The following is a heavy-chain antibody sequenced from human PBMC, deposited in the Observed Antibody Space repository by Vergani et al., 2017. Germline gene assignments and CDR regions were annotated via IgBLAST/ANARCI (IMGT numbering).Heavy chain of an antibody. CDR3: ATDPQNWGFDY. J-gene: IGHJ4*02. CDR2: IYPGDSDV. Sequence: VHLVQSGAEVKKAGESLRISCKTSGYSFPRLWIGWVRQLPGKGLDWIGYIYPGDSDVSYTPSFQDHITISADSSISTAYLQWRSLKSSDTAMYYCATDPQNWGFDYWGQGTLVTVSS. D-gene: IGHD7-27*01. CDR1: GYSFPRLW. V-gene: IGHV5-51*01.